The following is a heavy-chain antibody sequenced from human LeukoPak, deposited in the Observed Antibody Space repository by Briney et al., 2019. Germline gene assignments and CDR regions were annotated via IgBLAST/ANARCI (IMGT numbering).Heavy chain of an antibody. D-gene: IGHD3-16*02. Sequence: ASVKVSCKASGGTFSSYAISWVRQAPGQGLEWMGIINPSGGSTSYAQKFQGRVTMTRDTSTSTVYMELSSLRSEDTAVYYCARESSLSDAFDIWGQGTMVTVSS. V-gene: IGHV1-46*01. J-gene: IGHJ3*02. CDR1: GGTFSSYA. CDR2: INPSGGST. CDR3: ARESSLSDAFDI.